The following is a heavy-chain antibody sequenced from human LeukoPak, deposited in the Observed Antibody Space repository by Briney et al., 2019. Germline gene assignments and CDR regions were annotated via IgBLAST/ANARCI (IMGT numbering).Heavy chain of an antibody. CDR1: GGSISSYY. CDR3: ASTYYDFWSGYHGVNWFDP. J-gene: IGHJ5*02. D-gene: IGHD3-3*01. V-gene: IGHV4-59*01. CDR2: IYYSGST. Sequence: SETLSLTCTVSGGSISSYYWSWIRQPPGKGLEWIGCIYYSGSTNYNPSLKSRVTISVDTSKNQFSLKLSSVTAADTAVYYCASTYYDFWSGYHGVNWFDPWGQGTLVTVSS.